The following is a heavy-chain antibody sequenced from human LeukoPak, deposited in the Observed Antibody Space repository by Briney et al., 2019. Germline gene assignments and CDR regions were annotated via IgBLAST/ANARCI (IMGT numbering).Heavy chain of an antibody. CDR3: ASKCSSTSCYAAGDY. D-gene: IGHD2-2*01. J-gene: IGHJ4*02. V-gene: IGHV1-2*02. CDR1: GYTFTGYY. Sequence: ASVTVSCKASGYTFTGYYMHWVRQAPGQGLEWMGWTNPNSGGTNYAQKFQGRVTMTRDTSISTAYMELSRLRSDDTAVYYCASKCSSTSCYAAGDYWGQGTLVTVS. CDR2: TNPNSGGT.